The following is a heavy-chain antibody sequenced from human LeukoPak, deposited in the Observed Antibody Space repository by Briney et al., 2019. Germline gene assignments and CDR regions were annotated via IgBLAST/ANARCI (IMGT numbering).Heavy chain of an antibody. V-gene: IGHV3-48*03. CDR1: GFSFSSYE. CDR2: INISGGTI. Sequence: GASLRLSCAASGFSFSSYEMNWVRQAPGKGLEWVSYINISGGTIYYAASVKGRFTISRDNAKNSLFLQMHSPRAEDTPVYYCATVVNQLPYSWGQGALVTVSS. J-gene: IGHJ4*02. CDR3: ATVVNQLPYS. D-gene: IGHD2-2*01.